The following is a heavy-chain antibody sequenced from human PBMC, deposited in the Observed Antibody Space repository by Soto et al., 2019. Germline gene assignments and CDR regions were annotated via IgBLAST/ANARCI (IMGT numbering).Heavy chain of an antibody. D-gene: IGHD1-1*01. V-gene: IGHV3-21*01. CDR2: IDTGTTFM. CDR3: ARETGSYSWNHGLMEV. Sequence: EVQLVESGGGLVKPGGYLRLSCAASGFSFSNFTMNWVRQAPGKGLEWVSSIDTGTTFMFYADSVTGRFTIARDYSKKSVYLQTNSLRAEDTAVYYCARETGSYSWNHGLMEVWGQGTTVTVSS. J-gene: IGHJ6*02. CDR1: GFSFSNFT.